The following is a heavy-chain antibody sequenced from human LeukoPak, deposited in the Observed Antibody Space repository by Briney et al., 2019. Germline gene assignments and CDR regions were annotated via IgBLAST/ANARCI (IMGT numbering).Heavy chain of an antibody. Sequence: GGSLRLSCGASGITLSSYSMNWVRQAPGKGLEWVSYISSSGSTKYYADSVKGRFTISRDNARNSLYLQMNSLRAEDMAVYFCARGGLSIMGYWGQGTLVTVSS. CDR1: GITLSSYS. CDR3: ARGGLSIMGY. D-gene: IGHD2/OR15-2a*01. V-gene: IGHV3-48*01. J-gene: IGHJ4*02. CDR2: ISSSGSTK.